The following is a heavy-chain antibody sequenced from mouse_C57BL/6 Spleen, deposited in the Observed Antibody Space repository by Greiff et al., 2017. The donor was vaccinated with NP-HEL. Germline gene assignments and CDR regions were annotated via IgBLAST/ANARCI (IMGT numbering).Heavy chain of an antibody. V-gene: IGHV1-64*01. J-gene: IGHJ1*03. D-gene: IGHD1-1*01. CDR3: ALITTAVAGRGYFDV. CDR1: GYTFPSYW. Sequence: QVQLQQPGAELVKPGASVTLSCKASGYTFPSYWMHWVKQRPGHGLEWIGMINPNSGSTNYNEKFKSKATLTVDKSSSPAYMQLSSLTSEDSAVYYCALITTAVAGRGYFDVWGTGTTVTVSS. CDR2: INPNSGST.